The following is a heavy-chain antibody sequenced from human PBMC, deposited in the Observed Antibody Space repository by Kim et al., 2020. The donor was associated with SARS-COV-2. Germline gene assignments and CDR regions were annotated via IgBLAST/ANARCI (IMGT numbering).Heavy chain of an antibody. CDR2: ISYDGSNK. J-gene: IGHJ3*02. CDR3: NSAPYSSSWYRGVAFDI. V-gene: IGHV3-30*03. Sequence: GGSLRLSCAASGFTFSSYGMHWVRQAPGKGLEWVAVISYDGSNKYYADSVKGRFTISRDNSKNTLYLQMNSLRAEDTAVYYCNSAPYSSSWYRGVAFDIWGQGTMVTVSS. CDR1: GFTFSSYG. D-gene: IGHD6-13*01.